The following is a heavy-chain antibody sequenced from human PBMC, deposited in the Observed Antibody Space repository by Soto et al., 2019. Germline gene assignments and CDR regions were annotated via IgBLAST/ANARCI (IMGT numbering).Heavy chain of an antibody. D-gene: IGHD1-26*01. CDR1: GDSMTKYY. CDR3: ARTVGAAYYFDF. J-gene: IGHJ4*02. V-gene: IGHV4-4*07. CDR2: IYTSGST. Sequence: LPETLSLTCTVSGDSMTKYYWSWIRQSAGKGLEWIGRIYTSGSTNYNPSLKSRVSMSIDTSNKHFSLSLKSVTAADTAVYYCARTVGAAYYFDFWGQGALVTVSS.